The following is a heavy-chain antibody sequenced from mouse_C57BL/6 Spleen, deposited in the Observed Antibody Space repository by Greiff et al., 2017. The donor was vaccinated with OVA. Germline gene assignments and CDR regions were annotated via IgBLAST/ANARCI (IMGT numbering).Heavy chain of an antibody. CDR2: IYPRSGNT. D-gene: IGHD1-1*01. V-gene: IGHV1-81*01. CDR1: GFTFTSYG. CDR3: ARSHYYGSSYVFAMDY. Sequence: QVQLQQSGAELARPGASVKLSCKASGFTFTSYGISWVKQRTGQGLEWIGEIYPRSGNTYYNEKFKGKATLTADKSSSTAYMELRSLTSEDSAVYFCARSHYYGSSYVFAMDYWGQGTSVTVSS. J-gene: IGHJ4*01.